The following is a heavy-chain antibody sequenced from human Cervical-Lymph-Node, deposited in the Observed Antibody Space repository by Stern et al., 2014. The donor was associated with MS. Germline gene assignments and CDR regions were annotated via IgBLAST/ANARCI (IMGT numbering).Heavy chain of an antibody. Sequence: QITLKESGPALVKPTQTLTLTCTFSGFSLSTSGMSVSWIRQPPGKALEWLARIDWVDDKYYRTSLKTRLTISKDTSKNQVVLTMANMDSVDTGTYYCARIVTSSYYGSNTYYYFDYWGQGTLVTVSS. CDR1: GFSLSTSGMS. V-gene: IGHV2-70*15. CDR3: ARIVTSSYYGSNTYYYFDY. CDR2: IDWVDDK. J-gene: IGHJ4*02. D-gene: IGHD3-22*01.